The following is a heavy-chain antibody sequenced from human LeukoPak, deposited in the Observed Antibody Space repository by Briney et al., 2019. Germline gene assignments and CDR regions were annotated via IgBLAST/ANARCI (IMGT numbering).Heavy chain of an antibody. J-gene: IGHJ6*03. V-gene: IGHV3-48*01. CDR1: GFTFSSYS. CDR2: ISSSSSTI. Sequence: QPGGSLRLSCAASGFTFSSYSMNWVRQAPGKGLEWVSYISSSSSTIYYADSVKGRFTISRDNAKNSLYLQMNSLRAEDTAVYYCARDHLGDIVLMVYTGMDVWGKGTTVTVSS. CDR3: ARDHLGDIVLMVYTGMDV. D-gene: IGHD2-8*01.